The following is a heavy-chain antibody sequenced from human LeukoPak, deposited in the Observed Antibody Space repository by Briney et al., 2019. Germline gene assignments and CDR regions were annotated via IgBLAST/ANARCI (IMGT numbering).Heavy chain of an antibody. D-gene: IGHD2-21*02. CDR3: AKDKGPATANPFDY. CDR1: GFTFDDYA. Sequence: GGSLRLSCAASGFTFDDYAMHWVRQAPGKGLEWVSGISWNSGSIGYADSVKGRFTISRDNAKNSLYLQMNSLRAEDTALYYCAKDKGPATANPFDYWGQGTLVTVSS. J-gene: IGHJ4*02. CDR2: ISWNSGSI. V-gene: IGHV3-9*01.